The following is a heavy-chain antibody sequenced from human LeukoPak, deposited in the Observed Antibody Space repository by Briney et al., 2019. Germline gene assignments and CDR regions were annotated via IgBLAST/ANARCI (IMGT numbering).Heavy chain of an antibody. CDR3: VPFGELLWENNWFDP. Sequence: ASVKVSCKASGYTFTGYYMHWVRQAPGQGLEWMGWINPNSGGTNYAQKFQGRVTMTRDTSISTAYMELSRLRSDDTAVYYCVPFGELLWENNWFDPWGQGTLVTVSS. V-gene: IGHV1-2*02. J-gene: IGHJ5*02. D-gene: IGHD3-10*01. CDR1: GYTFTGYY. CDR2: INPNSGGT.